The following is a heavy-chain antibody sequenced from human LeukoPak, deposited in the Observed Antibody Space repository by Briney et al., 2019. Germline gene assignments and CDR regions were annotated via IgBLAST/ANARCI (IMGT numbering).Heavy chain of an antibody. D-gene: IGHD5-12*01. CDR3: ASSGRGYSGYDAGFDY. J-gene: IGHJ4*02. V-gene: IGHV1-69*05. CDR2: IIPFYSTA. Sequence: SVKVSCKASGGTFSSYAISWVRQAPAQGLEWMGGIIPFYSTATYANTFQDRVTITTGESTSTAYMELSSLRCEDTAVYYCASSGRGYSGYDAGFDYWGQGTLVTVSS. CDR1: GGTFSSYA.